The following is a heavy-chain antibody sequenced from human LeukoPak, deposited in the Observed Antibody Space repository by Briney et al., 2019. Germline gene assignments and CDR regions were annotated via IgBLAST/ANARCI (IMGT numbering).Heavy chain of an antibody. CDR3: VIGTGY. J-gene: IGHJ4*02. CDR2: ISSNGDNT. V-gene: IGHV3-64D*06. Sequence: GGYLRLYCSVYGFTFSTYVMHWVRQAPGQGLEYVSAISSNGDNTSYADHVKGRFTISRDNSKYTLYLQMSSLRADDTAVYYCVIGTGYWGQGTLVTVSS. CDR1: GFTFSTYV.